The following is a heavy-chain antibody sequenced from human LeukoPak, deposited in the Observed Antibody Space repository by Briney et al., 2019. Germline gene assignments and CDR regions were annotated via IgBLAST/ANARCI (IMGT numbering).Heavy chain of an antibody. CDR3: ARAGRGGYLYYMDV. CDR2: INSDGSST. J-gene: IGHJ6*03. CDR1: GFTFSSYW. Sequence: GGSLRLSCAASGFTFSSYWMHWVRQAPGKGLVWVSRINSDGSSTSYADSVKGRFTISRDNAKNTLYLQMNSLRAEDTAVYYCARAGRGGYLYYMDVWGEGTTVTVSS. D-gene: IGHD2-21*01. V-gene: IGHV3-74*01.